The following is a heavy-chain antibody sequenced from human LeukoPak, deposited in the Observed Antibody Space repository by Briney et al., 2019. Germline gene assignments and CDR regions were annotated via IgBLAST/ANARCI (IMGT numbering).Heavy chain of an antibody. Sequence: ASVKVSCKASGYTFTGYYMHWLRQAPGQGLEWMGWINPKSGGTNYAQKFQGRVTMTRDTSISTAYMELSRLRSDDTAVYYCARWGGAVAGTVPPYYFDYWGQGTLVTVSS. CDR3: ARWGGAVAGTVPPYYFDY. J-gene: IGHJ4*02. V-gene: IGHV1-2*02. D-gene: IGHD6-19*01. CDR2: INPKSGGT. CDR1: GYTFTGYY.